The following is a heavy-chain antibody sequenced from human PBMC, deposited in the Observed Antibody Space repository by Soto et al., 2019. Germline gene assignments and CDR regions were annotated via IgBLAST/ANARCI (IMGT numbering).Heavy chain of an antibody. Sequence: LSLTCAVSGGSISSSNWWSWVRQPPGKGLEWIGEIYHSGSTNYNPSLKSRVTISVDKSKNQFSLKLSSVTAADTAVYYCARVGSLSGYPYPDYYYGMDVWGQGTTVTVS. CDR3: ARVGSLSGYPYPDYYYGMDV. V-gene: IGHV4-4*02. J-gene: IGHJ6*02. CDR2: IYHSGST. D-gene: IGHD3-3*01. CDR1: GGSISSSNW.